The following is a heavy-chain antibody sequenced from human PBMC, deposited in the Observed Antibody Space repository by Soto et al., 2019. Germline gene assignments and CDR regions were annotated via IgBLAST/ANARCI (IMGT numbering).Heavy chain of an antibody. J-gene: IGHJ4*02. V-gene: IGHV3-74*01. CDR2: INGDGRNT. Sequence: PXGSRRLSCAASGFIFSSYWMHWVRQAPGKGPVWVGRINGDGRNTRYTDSVKGRFTISRDNSKNTLLLQMNSLGAEDTAVYYCAKDSNKYSSSLRGRYFDYWGQGFGVTVSS. CDR1: GFIFSSYW. CDR3: AKDSNKYSSSLRGRYFDY. D-gene: IGHD4-4*01.